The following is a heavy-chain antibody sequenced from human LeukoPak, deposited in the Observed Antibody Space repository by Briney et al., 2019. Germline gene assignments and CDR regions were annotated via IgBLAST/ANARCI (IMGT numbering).Heavy chain of an antibody. CDR2: ISSGSTYI. V-gene: IGHV3-21*04. D-gene: IGHD4-11*01. Sequence: GGSLRLSCTASGFTFSSYSMNWVRQAPGKGLEWVSSISSGSTYIYYADSVKGRFTVSRDNAKNSLYLQMNSLRAEDTAVYYCARLNYGRFDYWGQGTLVTVSS. CDR1: GFTFSSYS. CDR3: ARLNYGRFDY. J-gene: IGHJ4*02.